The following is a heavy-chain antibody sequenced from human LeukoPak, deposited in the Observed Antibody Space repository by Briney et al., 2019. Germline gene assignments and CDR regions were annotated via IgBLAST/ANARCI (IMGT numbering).Heavy chain of an antibody. J-gene: IGHJ4*02. CDR1: GFTLSSYS. D-gene: IGHD3-3*01. CDR2: ISSSSSTI. Sequence: RAGGSLRLSCAASGFTLSSYSMNWVRQAPGKGLEWVSYISSSSSTIYYADSVKGRFTISRDNAKNSLYLQMNSLRAEDTAVYYCATYYDFWSGYSRSYYFDYWGQGTLVTVSS. V-gene: IGHV3-48*01. CDR3: ATYYDFWSGYSRSYYFDY.